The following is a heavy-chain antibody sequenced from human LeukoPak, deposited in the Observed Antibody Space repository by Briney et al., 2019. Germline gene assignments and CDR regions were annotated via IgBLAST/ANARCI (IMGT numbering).Heavy chain of an antibody. V-gene: IGHV1-2*02. J-gene: IGHJ4*02. CDR2: INPNSGGT. CDR1: GYTFTGHY. D-gene: IGHD3-10*01. Sequence: ASVEVSCKASGYTFTGHYMNWVRQAPGQGLEWMGWINPNSGGTNYAQKFQGRVTMTRDTSISTAYMELSSLRSDDTAVYYCAREQSRPFEESTFYFDSWGQGTVGSASS. CDR3: AREQSRPFEESTFYFDS.